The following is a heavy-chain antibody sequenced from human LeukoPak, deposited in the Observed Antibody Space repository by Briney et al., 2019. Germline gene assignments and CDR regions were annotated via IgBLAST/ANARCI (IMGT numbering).Heavy chain of an antibody. CDR2: IYYSGST. D-gene: IGHD3-22*01. Sequence: SETLSLTCTVSGGSISSYYWSWIRQPPGKGLEWIGYIYYSGSTNYNPSLKSRVTISVDTSKNQFSLKLSSVTAADTAVYYCARPGGAPLYDSSGYPFDYWGQGTLVTVSS. J-gene: IGHJ4*02. CDR1: GGSISSYY. CDR3: ARPGGAPLYDSSGYPFDY. V-gene: IGHV4-59*08.